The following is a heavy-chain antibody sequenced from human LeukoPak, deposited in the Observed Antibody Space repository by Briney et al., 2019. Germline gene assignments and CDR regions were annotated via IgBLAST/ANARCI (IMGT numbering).Heavy chain of an antibody. CDR1: GYSISSGYY. D-gene: IGHD1-1*01. CDR2: IYHSGST. Sequence: SETLSLTCAVSGYSISSGYYWGWIRQPPGKGLEWIGSIYHSGSTYYNPSLKSRVTISVDTSKNQLSLKLRSVTAADTAVYYCAEVERRNYWGQGTLVTVSS. V-gene: IGHV4-38-2*01. J-gene: IGHJ4*02. CDR3: AEVERRNY.